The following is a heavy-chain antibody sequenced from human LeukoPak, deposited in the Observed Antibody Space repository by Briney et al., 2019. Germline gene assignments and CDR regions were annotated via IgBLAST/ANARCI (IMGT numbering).Heavy chain of an antibody. CDR1: GFTLSNAW. V-gene: IGHV3-53*01. D-gene: IGHD1-14*01. CDR3: ARGVEPLAANTLAY. J-gene: IGHJ4*02. Sequence: GGSLGLSCAASGFTLSNAWMSWVRQAPGKGLEWVAVLYSDGNTKYADSVQGRFTISRDNSKNTLYLEMNSLSPDDTAVYYCARGVEPLAANTLAYWGQGTLVTVSS. CDR2: LYSDGNT.